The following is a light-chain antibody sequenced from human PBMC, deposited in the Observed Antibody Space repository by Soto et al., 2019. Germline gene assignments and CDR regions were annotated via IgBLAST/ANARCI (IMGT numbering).Light chain of an antibody. CDR1: QSISSW. CDR3: QPFNNYPWT. J-gene: IGKJ1*01. CDR2: KAS. V-gene: IGKV1-5*03. Sequence: DIQMTQSPSTLSASVGDRVTITCRASQSISSWLAWYQQKPGKAPKLLLYKASRLESGVPSRFSGSGSGTESTLTISGLQPDYLATYCSQPFNNYPWTFGQGARVEI.